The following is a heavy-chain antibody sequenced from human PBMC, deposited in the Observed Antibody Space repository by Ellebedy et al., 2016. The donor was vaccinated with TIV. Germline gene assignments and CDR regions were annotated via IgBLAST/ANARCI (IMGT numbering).Heavy chain of an antibody. V-gene: IGHV1-2*02. Sequence: AASVKVSCKTSGYTFTDYHIHWVRQAPGQGLEWMGWIYPSRGDTQYAQKFQGRVTMTRDTSITTAYMELNRLTSDETAVYYCASVTFSSLSPFDYWGQGTLVTVTS. CDR1: GYTFTDYH. CDR3: ASVTFSSLSPFDY. J-gene: IGHJ4*02. D-gene: IGHD2-2*01. CDR2: IYPSRGDT.